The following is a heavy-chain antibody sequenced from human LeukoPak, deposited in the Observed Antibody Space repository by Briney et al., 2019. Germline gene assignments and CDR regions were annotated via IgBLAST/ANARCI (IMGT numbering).Heavy chain of an antibody. V-gene: IGHV3-23*01. Sequence: GGSLRLSCAASGFTFSSYAMSWVRQAPGKGLEWVSAISGSGGSTYYADSVKGRFTISRDNSKNTLYLQMNSLRAEDTAVYYCARDWGLYYDPGTPTLWFDPWGQGTLVTVSS. D-gene: IGHD2-8*01. CDR2: ISGSGGST. CDR1: GFTFSSYA. CDR3: ARDWGLYYDPGTPTLWFDP. J-gene: IGHJ5*02.